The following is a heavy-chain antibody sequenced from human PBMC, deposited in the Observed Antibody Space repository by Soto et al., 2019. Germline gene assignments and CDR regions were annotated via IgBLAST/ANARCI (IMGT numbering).Heavy chain of an antibody. J-gene: IGHJ4*02. V-gene: IGHV4-59*01. CDR2: IYYSGST. CDR1: GGSISSYY. D-gene: IGHD3-22*01. Sequence: SETLSLTCTVSGGSISSYYWSWIRQPPGQGLEWIGYIYYSGSTNYNPSLKSRVTISVDTSKNQFSLKLSSVTAADTAVYYCAGIPYYYDSSGYYVFDYCGQGTLVTVSS. CDR3: AGIPYYYDSSGYYVFDY.